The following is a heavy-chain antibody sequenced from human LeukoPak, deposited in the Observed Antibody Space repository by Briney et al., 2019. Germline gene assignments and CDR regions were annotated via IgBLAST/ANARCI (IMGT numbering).Heavy chain of an antibody. D-gene: IGHD3-22*01. J-gene: IGHJ3*02. CDR3: AREHSSGYYLDAFDI. CDR2: INPNSGGT. V-gene: IGHV1-2*02. CDR1: GYTFTGYY. Sequence: ASVKVSCKASGYTFTGYYMHWVRQAPGQGLEWMGLINPNSGGTNYAQKFQARVTMTRDTSISTAYMELSRLRSDDTAVYYCAREHSSGYYLDAFDIWGQGTMVTVSS.